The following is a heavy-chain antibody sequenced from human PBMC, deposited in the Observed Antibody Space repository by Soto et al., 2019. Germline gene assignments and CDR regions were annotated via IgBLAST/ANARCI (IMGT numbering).Heavy chain of an antibody. CDR3: AKFSGSWTYDYYGMEV. J-gene: IGHJ6*02. D-gene: IGHD1-26*01. CDR1: GFTFSSYA. V-gene: IGHV3-23*01. Sequence: EVQLLESGGGLVQPGGSLRLSCAASGFTFSSYAMSWVRQAPGKGLEWVSAISGRGGSTYYADSVKGRFTISRDNSKNTLFLQMNSLRAEDTAVYYCAKFSGSWTYDYYGMEVWGQGTTVTVSS. CDR2: ISGRGGST.